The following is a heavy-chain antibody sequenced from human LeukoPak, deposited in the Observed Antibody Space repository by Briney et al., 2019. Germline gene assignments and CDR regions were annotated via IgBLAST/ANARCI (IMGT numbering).Heavy chain of an antibody. CDR1: GFTFSNAW. Sequence: PGGSLRLSCAASGFTFSNAWMSWVRQAPGKGLEWVAFISYDGGDKYYADSVKGRFTISRDHSRNTLYVQMNSLRAEDTAVYYCTRDKESQWLPGDYWGQGTRVTVSS. J-gene: IGHJ4*02. V-gene: IGHV3-30*03. CDR2: ISYDGGDK. D-gene: IGHD6-19*01. CDR3: TRDKESQWLPGDY.